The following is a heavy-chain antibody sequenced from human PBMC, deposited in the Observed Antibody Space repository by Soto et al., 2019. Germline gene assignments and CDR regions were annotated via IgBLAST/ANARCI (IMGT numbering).Heavy chain of an antibody. D-gene: IGHD2-21*01. CDR3: ARARLPAGSALFYYYYHGMDV. J-gene: IGHJ6*02. CDR1: GYTFTGYY. CDR2: INPNSGGT. V-gene: IGHV1-2*02. Sequence: ASVKVSCKASGYTFTGYYMHWVRQAPGQGLEWMGWINPNSGGTNYAQKFQGRVTMTRDTSISTAYMELSRLRSDDTAVYYCARARLPAGSALFYYYYHGMDVWGQGNTVTV.